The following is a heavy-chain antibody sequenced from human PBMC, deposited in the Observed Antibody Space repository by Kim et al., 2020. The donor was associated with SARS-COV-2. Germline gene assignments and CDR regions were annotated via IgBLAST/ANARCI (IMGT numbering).Heavy chain of an antibody. CDR3: SREGFDY. CDR1: GDTFSRNA. J-gene: IGHJ4*02. Sequence: SVKVSCKASGDTFSRNAINWVRQAPGQGLEWMGRIIPTLDVANYALKFQGRVTITADMSTTTAYMELTNLRSDDTAMYFCSREGFDYWGQGTLVTVSS. V-gene: IGHV1-69*04. CDR2: IIPTLDVA.